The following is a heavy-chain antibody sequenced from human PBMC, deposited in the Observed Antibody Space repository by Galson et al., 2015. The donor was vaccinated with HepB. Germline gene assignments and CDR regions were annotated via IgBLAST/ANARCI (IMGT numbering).Heavy chain of an antibody. CDR2: ISSSSSYI. Sequence: SLRLSCAASGFTFSSYSMNWVRQAPGKGLEWVSSISSSSSYIYYADSVKGRLTISRDNAKNSLYLQMNSLRAEDTAVYYCARDLGDYYDSSGFFDYWGQGTLVTVSS. CDR3: ARDLGDYYDSSGFFDY. D-gene: IGHD3-22*01. V-gene: IGHV3-21*01. J-gene: IGHJ4*02. CDR1: GFTFSSYS.